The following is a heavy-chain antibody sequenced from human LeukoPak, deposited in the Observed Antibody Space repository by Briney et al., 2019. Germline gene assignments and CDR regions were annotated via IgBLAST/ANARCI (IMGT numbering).Heavy chain of an antibody. CDR2: IYPGDSDT. V-gene: IGHV5-51*01. Sequence: GESLKISCRGSGYIFTNYWIGWVRQMPGKGLEWMGIIYPGDSDTRYSPSFQGQVTISADKSISTAYLQWSSLKASDTAMYYGARHTVGSIAAAGYYYYGMDVWGQGTTVTVSS. D-gene: IGHD6-13*01. CDR1: GYIFTNYW. J-gene: IGHJ6*02. CDR3: ARHTVGSIAAAGYYYYGMDV.